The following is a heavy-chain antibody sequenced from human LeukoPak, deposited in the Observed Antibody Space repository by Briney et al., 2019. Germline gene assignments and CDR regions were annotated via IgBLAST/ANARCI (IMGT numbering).Heavy chain of an antibody. CDR3: ARDPAKFWSGHDY. CDR2: ISYDGSNK. Sequence: PGGSLRLSCAASGFTVSSNYMSWVRQAPGKGLEWVAVISYDGSNKYYADSVKGRFTISRDNSKNTLYVQMNSLRAEDTAVYYCARDPAKFWSGHDYWGQGTLVTVSS. D-gene: IGHD3-3*01. CDR1: GFTVSSNY. V-gene: IGHV3-30*03. J-gene: IGHJ4*02.